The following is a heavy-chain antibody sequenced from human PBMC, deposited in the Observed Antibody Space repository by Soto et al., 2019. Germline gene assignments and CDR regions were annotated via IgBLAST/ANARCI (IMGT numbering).Heavy chain of an antibody. D-gene: IGHD6-13*01. Sequence: GSLRLSCAASGFTFSSYGMHWVRQAPGKGLEWVAVISYDGSNKYYADSVKGRFTISRDNSKNTLYLQMNSLRAEDTAVYYCAKDRTLVHDYFDYWGQGTLVTVSS. CDR1: GFTFSSYG. V-gene: IGHV3-30*18. CDR2: ISYDGSNK. J-gene: IGHJ4*02. CDR3: AKDRTLVHDYFDY.